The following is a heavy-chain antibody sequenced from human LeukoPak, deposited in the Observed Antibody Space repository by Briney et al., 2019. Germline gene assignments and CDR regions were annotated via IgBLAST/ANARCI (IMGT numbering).Heavy chain of an antibody. CDR1: GGSFSGYY. J-gene: IGHJ6*03. Sequence: SETLSPTCAVYGGSFSGYYWSWIRQPPGKGLEWIGEINHSGSTNYNPSLKSRVTISVDTSKNQFSLKLSSVTAADTAVYYCARESATVVTPGPYYYMDVWGKGTTVTVSS. CDR2: INHSGST. V-gene: IGHV4-34*01. D-gene: IGHD4-23*01. CDR3: ARESATVVTPGPYYYMDV.